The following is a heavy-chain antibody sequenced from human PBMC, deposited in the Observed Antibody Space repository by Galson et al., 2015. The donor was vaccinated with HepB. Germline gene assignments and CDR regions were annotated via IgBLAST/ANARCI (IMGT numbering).Heavy chain of an antibody. CDR3: ARDLRTQQLVDY. J-gene: IGHJ4*02. Sequence: SLRLSCAASGFTFSSYSMNWVRQAPGKGLEWVSSISSSSSYIYYADSVKGRFTISRDNAKNSLYLQMNSLRAEDTAVYYCARDLRTQQLVDYWGQGTLVTVSS. V-gene: IGHV3-21*04. CDR1: GFTFSSYS. CDR2: ISSSSSYI. D-gene: IGHD6-13*01.